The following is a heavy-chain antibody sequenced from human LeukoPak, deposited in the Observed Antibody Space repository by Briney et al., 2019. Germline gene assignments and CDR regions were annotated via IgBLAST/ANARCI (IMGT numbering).Heavy chain of an antibody. CDR1: GYTFTSYG. D-gene: IGHD2-2*01. CDR2: IIPILGIA. Sequence: GASVTVSFKASGYTFTSYGISWVRQAPGQGLEWMGRIIPILGIANYAQKFQGRVTITADKSTSTAYMELSSLRSEDTAVYYCARDPYCSSTSCSHYYYYYGMDVWGQGTTVTVSS. CDR3: ARDPYCSSTSCSHYYYYYGMDV. V-gene: IGHV1-69*04. J-gene: IGHJ6*02.